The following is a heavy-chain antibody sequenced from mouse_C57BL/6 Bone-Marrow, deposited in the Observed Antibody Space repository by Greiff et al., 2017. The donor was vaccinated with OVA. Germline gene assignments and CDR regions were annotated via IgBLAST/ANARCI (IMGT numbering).Heavy chain of an antibody. CDR1: GYSFTSYY. J-gene: IGHJ2*01. Sequence: LVESGPELVKPGASVKISCKASGYSFTSYYIHWVKQRPGQGLEWIGWIYPGSGNTKYNEKFKGKATLTADTSSSTAYMQLSSLTSEDSAVYYCATFHPFDDWGQGTTLTVSS. V-gene: IGHV1-66*01. CDR3: ATFHPFDD. CDR2: IYPGSGNT.